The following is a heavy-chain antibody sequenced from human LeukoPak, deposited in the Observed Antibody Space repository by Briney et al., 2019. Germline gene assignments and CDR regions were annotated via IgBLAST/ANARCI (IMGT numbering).Heavy chain of an antibody. D-gene: IGHD6-19*01. CDR3: ARVGWSWDY. V-gene: IGHV3-48*03. Sequence: HPGGSLRLSCAASGFTFSSYEMNWVRQAPGKGLEWVSYISSSGSTIYYADSVKGRFTISRDNAKNSLYLQTNSLRAEDTAVYYCARVGWSWDYWGQGTLVTVSS. CDR2: ISSSGSTI. CDR1: GFTFSSYE. J-gene: IGHJ4*02.